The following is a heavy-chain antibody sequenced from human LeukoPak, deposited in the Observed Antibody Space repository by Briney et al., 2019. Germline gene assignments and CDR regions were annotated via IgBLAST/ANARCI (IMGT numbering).Heavy chain of an antibody. CDR2: IIPIFGTA. J-gene: IGHJ4*02. CDR1: GGTFSSYA. V-gene: IGHV1-69*13. Sequence: SVKVSCKASGGTFSSYAISWVRQAPGQGLEWMGGIIPIFGTANYAQKFQGRVTITADESTSTAYMELSSLRSEDTAVHYCARIYYGSGTAQGGWGQGTLVTVSS. CDR3: ARIYYGSGTAQGG. D-gene: IGHD3-10*01.